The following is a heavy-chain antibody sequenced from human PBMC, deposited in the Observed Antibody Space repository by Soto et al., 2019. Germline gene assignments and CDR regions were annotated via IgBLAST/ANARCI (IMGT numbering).Heavy chain of an antibody. CDR3: ARESEDLTSNFDY. CDR2: ISSTTNYI. Sequence: GGSLRLSCAASGFTFTRYSMNWVRQAPGKGLEWVSSISSTTNYIYYGDSMKGRFTISRDNAKNSLYLEMNSLRAEDTALYYCARESEDLTSNFDYWGEGALGTVAS. V-gene: IGHV3-21*06. J-gene: IGHJ4*02. CDR1: GFTFTRYS.